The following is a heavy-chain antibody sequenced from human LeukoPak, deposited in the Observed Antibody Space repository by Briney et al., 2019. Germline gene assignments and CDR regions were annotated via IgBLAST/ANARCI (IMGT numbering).Heavy chain of an antibody. V-gene: IGHV2-70*11. CDR3: ARSSGAVAGTCDY. Sequence: SGPTLVNPTQTLTLTCTFSGFSLRTRGMCVSWIRQPPGKALEWLARIDWDDDKYYSTSLRTRLTISKDTSKNQVVLTMTNMDPVDTATYYCARSSGAVAGTCDYWGQGTLVTVSS. J-gene: IGHJ4*02. D-gene: IGHD6-19*01. CDR1: GFSLRTRGMC. CDR2: IDWDDDK.